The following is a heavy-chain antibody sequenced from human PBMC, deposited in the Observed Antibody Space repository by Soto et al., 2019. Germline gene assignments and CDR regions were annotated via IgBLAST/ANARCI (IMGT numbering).Heavy chain of an antibody. J-gene: IGHJ3*02. CDR2: IYYSGTT. D-gene: IGHD6-13*01. CDR3: ARYDSTWFAAFDI. V-gene: IGHV4-30-4*01. Sequence: PSETLSLTCTVSGGSISSGDYFWSWIRQAPGKGLEWIGYIYYSGTTYYNPSLKSRTTISLDLSKNHFSLSLTSITAADTAVYFCARYDSTWFAAFDIWGPGTMVTVS. CDR1: GGSISSGDYF.